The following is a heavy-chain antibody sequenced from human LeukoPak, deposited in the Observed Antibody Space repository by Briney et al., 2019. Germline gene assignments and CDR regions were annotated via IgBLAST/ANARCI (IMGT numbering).Heavy chain of an antibody. Sequence: GGSLRLSCAASGFTFSSYWMSWVRQAPGKGLEWVANIKQDGSEKYYVDSVKGRFTISRDNAKNLLYLQMNGLRAEDTAVYYCARDFDWQVTGALGYWGQGTLVTVSS. CDR1: GFTFSSYW. CDR2: IKQDGSEK. D-gene: IGHD3-9*01. CDR3: ARDFDWQVTGALGY. V-gene: IGHV3-7*03. J-gene: IGHJ4*02.